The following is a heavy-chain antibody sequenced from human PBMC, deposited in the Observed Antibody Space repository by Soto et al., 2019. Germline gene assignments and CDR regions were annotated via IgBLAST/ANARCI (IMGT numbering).Heavy chain of an antibody. CDR2: TYYRSKWYY. CDR3: ARGEQYSGRIFDY. CDR1: GDSVSSNSAG. V-gene: IGHV6-1*01. J-gene: IGHJ4*01. Sequence: QALSLTSAITGDSVSSNSAGCGLVRHSPSRGLEWLGRTYYRSKWYYEYAVSVRGRITINPDTSKNQYSLQLNSVTPEDTAVYFCARGEQYSGRIFDYWGQGTLVTVFS. D-gene: IGHD1-26*01.